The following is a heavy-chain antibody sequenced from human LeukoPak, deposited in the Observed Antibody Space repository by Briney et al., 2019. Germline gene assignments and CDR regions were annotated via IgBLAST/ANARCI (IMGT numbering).Heavy chain of an antibody. J-gene: IGHJ6*02. Sequence: ASVKVSCKASGGIFSSYGISWVRQAPGQGLEWMGWISAYNGNTNYAQKLQGRVTMTTDTSTSTAYMELRSLRSDDTAVYYCARGYVAARRYYYYGMDVWGQGTTVTVSS. CDR3: ARGYVAARRYYYYGMDV. CDR1: GGIFSSYG. V-gene: IGHV1-18*01. CDR2: ISAYNGNT. D-gene: IGHD6-6*01.